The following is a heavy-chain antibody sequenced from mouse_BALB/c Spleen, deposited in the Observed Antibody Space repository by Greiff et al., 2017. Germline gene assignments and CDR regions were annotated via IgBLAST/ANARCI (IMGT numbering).Heavy chain of an antibody. CDR1: GFTFSDYY. CDR2: ISDGGSYT. CDR3: ARGTGSSPFAY. Sequence: EVMLVESGGGLVKPGGSLKLSCAASGFTFSDYYMYWVRQTPEKRLEWVATISDGGSYTYYPDSVKGRFTISRDNAKNNLYLQMSSLKSEDTAMYYRARGTGSSPFAYWGQGTLVTVSA. J-gene: IGHJ3*01. D-gene: IGHD1-1*01. V-gene: IGHV5-4*02.